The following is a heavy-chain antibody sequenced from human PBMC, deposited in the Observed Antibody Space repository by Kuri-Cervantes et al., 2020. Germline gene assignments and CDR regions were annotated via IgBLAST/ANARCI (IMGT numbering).Heavy chain of an antibody. D-gene: IGHD1-26*01. J-gene: IGHJ4*02. V-gene: IGHV4-61*01. Sequence: SETLSLTCTVSGGSVSSGSYYWSWIRQPPGKGLEWIGYIYYSGSTNYNPSLKSRVTISVDTSKNQFSLKLSSVTAADTAAYYCASMGKGGSLAYWGQGTLVTVSS. CDR1: GGSVSSGSYY. CDR2: IYYSGST. CDR3: ASMGKGGSLAY.